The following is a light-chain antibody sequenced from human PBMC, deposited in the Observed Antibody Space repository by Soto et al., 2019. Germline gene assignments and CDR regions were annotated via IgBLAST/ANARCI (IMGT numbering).Light chain of an antibody. CDR3: QQNSSAPFT. Sequence: DIQMTQSPYSLSAAVGDRVTIACRASQNINTYLNWYQQKPGKAPKLLIFDAASLQSGVPSRCSGGGSRTAFTLNITSLQPEDFATYYCQQNSSAPFTFGPGTKVYIK. J-gene: IGKJ3*01. V-gene: IGKV1-39*01. CDR1: QNINTY. CDR2: DAA.